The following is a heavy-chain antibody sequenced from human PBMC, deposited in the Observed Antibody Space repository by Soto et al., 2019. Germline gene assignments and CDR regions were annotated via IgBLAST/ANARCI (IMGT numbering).Heavy chain of an antibody. CDR2: IYRGGST. D-gene: IGHD3-3*01. CDR3: ARTRPHDGDYDFWSGYPAGFDP. J-gene: IGHJ5*02. Sequence: GGSLRLSCAASGFIVGGDYMNWVRQAPGKGLEWVSIIYRGGSTYYTDSVKGRFTISRDNSKNTLYLQMNSLRADDTAVYYCARTRPHDGDYDFWSGYPAGFDPWGQGTLVTVSS. V-gene: IGHV3-53*01. CDR1: GFIVGGDY.